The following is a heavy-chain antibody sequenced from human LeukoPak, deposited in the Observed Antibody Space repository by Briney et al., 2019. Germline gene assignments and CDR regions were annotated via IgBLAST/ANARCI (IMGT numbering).Heavy chain of an antibody. CDR2: ISFDGSNK. CDR1: GFTFSAYA. CDR3: ARDLGWLAYFDY. Sequence: PGRSLRLSCAASGFTFSAYALHWVRQAPGKGLEWVAVISFDGSNKYYAESVRRRFTIPRDNSKNTLHLQMNSLRAEDTAVYYCARDLGWLAYFDYWGQGTLVTVSS. V-gene: IGHV3-30-3*01. D-gene: IGHD4-23*01. J-gene: IGHJ4*02.